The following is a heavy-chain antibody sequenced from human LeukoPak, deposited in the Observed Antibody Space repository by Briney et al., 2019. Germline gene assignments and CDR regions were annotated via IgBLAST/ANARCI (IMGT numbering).Heavy chain of an antibody. Sequence: GGSLRLSCAASGVAFSDYWMSWVRQAPGKGLEWVANMNEDGSAKNYADSVKGRFTISRDNAKDSLYLQMTSPRAEDTAVYYCAIDRGYSNVDNWGQGTLFTVSS. J-gene: IGHJ4*02. CDR2: MNEDGSAK. CDR3: AIDRGYSNVDN. V-gene: IGHV3-7*01. CDR1: GVAFSDYW. D-gene: IGHD4-11*01.